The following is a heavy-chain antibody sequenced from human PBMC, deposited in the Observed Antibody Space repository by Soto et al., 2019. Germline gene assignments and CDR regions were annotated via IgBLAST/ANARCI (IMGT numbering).Heavy chain of an antibody. Sequence: PGGSLRLSCAASGFTFNSYAMNWVRQAPGKGLAWVSAIGTDGNTYYANSVKGRFTISRDNSRTTLYLQMNSLRVEDTALYYCVRKYPGARPFDYWGPGTLVTV. D-gene: IGHD2-2*01. CDR2: IGTDGNT. J-gene: IGHJ4*01. CDR3: VRKYPGARPFDY. V-gene: IGHV3-23*01. CDR1: GFTFNSYA.